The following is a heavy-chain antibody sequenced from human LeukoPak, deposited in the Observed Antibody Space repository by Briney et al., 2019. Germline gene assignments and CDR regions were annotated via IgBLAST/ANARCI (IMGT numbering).Heavy chain of an antibody. J-gene: IGHJ5*02. CDR2: ISAYNGNT. V-gene: IGHV1-18*01. CDR1: GYTFTSYG. CDR3: ARDVGYCSSTSCYYWFDP. D-gene: IGHD2-2*01. Sequence: GASVKVSCKASGYTFTSYGISWVRQAPGQGLEWMGWISAYNGNTNYAQKLQGRVTMTTDTSTSTAYMELRGLRSDDTAVYYCARDVGYCSSTSCYYWFDPWGQGTLVTVSS.